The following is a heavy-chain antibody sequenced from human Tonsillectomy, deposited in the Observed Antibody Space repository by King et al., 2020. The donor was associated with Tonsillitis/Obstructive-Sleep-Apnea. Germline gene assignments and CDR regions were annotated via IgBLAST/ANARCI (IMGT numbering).Heavy chain of an antibody. D-gene: IGHD1-7*01. V-gene: IGHV3-23*04. CDR3: AKPNWNYESDWFDP. Sequence: VQLVESGGGLVQPGGSLRLSCAASGFTFSNRAMSWVRQAPGKGLEWVSGISGSGDSTYYADSVRGRFIISRDNSKNTLYLQMNKLGAEDTAVYYCAKPNWNYESDWFDPWGQGTLVTVSS. CDR1: GFTFSNRA. CDR2: ISGSGDST. J-gene: IGHJ5*02.